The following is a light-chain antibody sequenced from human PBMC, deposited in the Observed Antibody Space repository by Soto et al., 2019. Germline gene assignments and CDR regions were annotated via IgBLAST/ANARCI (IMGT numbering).Light chain of an antibody. CDR3: QQYNDLST. CDR1: DSISSY. CDR2: KAS. J-gene: IGKJ4*01. Sequence: DIQMTQSPSSLSASVGDXVTITCRASDSISSYLNWFQQKPGKAPNLLIYKASTLESGVPSRFSGSGSGTEFTLAISSLQPEDFATYYCQQYNDLSTFGGGTKVDIK. V-gene: IGKV1-5*03.